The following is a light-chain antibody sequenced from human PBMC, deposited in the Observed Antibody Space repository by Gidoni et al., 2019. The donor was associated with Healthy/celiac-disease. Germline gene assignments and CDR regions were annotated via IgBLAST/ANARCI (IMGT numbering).Light chain of an antibody. CDR3: QQYGSSPRT. J-gene: IGKJ1*01. CDR1: QSVISSY. Sequence: DIVLTQSPGTLSLSPGERATLSCRASQSVISSYLAWYQQKPGQAPRLLIYGASSRATGIPDRFSGSGYGTDFTLTISRLEPEDFAVYSCQQYGSSPRTFGQGTKVEIK. V-gene: IGKV3-20*01. CDR2: GAS.